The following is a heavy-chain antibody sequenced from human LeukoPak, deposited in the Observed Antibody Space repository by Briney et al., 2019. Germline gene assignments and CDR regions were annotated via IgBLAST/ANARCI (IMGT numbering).Heavy chain of an antibody. CDR2: MSGTGGII. Sequence: GGSLRLSCAASGFTFSNYAMSWVRQVPGRGLGWVSSMSGTGGIIYYADSVKGRFTVTRDNAKNSLYLQMNSLRAEDTAVYYCARDRADTIYDAFDIWGQGTMVTVSS. CDR1: GFTFSNYA. J-gene: IGHJ3*02. V-gene: IGHV3-23*01. CDR3: ARDRADTIYDAFDI. D-gene: IGHD3-9*01.